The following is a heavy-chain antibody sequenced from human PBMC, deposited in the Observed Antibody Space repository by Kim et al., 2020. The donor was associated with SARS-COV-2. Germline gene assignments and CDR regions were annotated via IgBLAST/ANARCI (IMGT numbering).Heavy chain of an antibody. CDR1: GGSISSSSYY. CDR3: ARLWGSYRYDFDY. V-gene: IGHV4-39*01. CDR2: IYYSGST. J-gene: IGHJ4*02. Sequence: SETLSLTCTVSGGSISSSSYYWGWIRLPPGKGLEWIGSIYYSGSTYYNPSLKSRVTISVDTSKNQFSLKLSSVTAADTAVYYCARLWGSYRYDFDYWGQGTLVTVSS. D-gene: IGHD3-16*02.